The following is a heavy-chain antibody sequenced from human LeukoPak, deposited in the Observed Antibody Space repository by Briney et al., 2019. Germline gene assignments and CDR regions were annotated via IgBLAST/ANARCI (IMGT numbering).Heavy chain of an antibody. CDR3: ARGDRYYDILTGYHPYYFDY. V-gene: IGHV4-61*05. D-gene: IGHD3-9*01. J-gene: IGHJ4*02. Sequence: TSETLSLTCTVSGGSISSSSYFWGWIRQPPGKGLEWIGYIYYSGSTNYNPSLKSRVTISVDTSKNQFSLKLSSATAADTAVYYCARGDRYYDILTGYHPYYFDYWGQGTLVTVSS. CDR2: IYYSGST. CDR1: GGSISSSSYF.